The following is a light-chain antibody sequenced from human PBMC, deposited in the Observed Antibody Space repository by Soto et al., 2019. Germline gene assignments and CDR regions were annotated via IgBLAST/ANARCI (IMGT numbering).Light chain of an antibody. V-gene: IGLV1-40*01. CDR3: QSYDSSLSGSV. CDR1: SSNIGAGYD. CDR2: VNS. J-gene: IGLJ3*02. Sequence: QSVLTQPRSVSGAPGQRVTISCTGSSSNIGAGYDVHWYQQLPGTAPKLLIYVNSNRPSGVPDRFSGSKSGTSASLAITGLQAEDEADYYCQSYDSSLSGSVFGGGTQLTVL.